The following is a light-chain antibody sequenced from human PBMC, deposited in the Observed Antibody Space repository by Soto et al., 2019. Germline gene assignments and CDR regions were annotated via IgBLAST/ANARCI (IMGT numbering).Light chain of an antibody. CDR3: CSHAGDHVV. J-gene: IGLJ2*01. Sequence: QSALTQPASVSGSPGQSITISCTGTTSDIGSYKFVSWYQQHPGKAPKLMIYEGSKRPSGVSDRFSASKSGNTASLTSSGLQAEDEAGYYCCSHAGDHVVFGGGTKVTVL. V-gene: IGLV2-23*01. CDR1: TSDIGSYKF. CDR2: EGS.